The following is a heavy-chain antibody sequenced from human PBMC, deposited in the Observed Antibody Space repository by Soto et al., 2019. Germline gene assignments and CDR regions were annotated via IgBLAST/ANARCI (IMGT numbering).Heavy chain of an antibody. Sequence: QVQLVQSGAEVKNPGASVKVSCKASGYSFTRYGIAWARQAPGQGLEWRGWINTYNGNTNYAQNLQGRVTLTTDTPTSTTYNELTSLISNDTAIYYCAMVDVYVTASPQNVWGQGTTVTVSS. CDR3: AMVDVYVTASPQNV. CDR1: GYSFTRYG. CDR2: INTYNGNT. D-gene: IGHD3-16*01. J-gene: IGHJ6*02. V-gene: IGHV1-18*01.